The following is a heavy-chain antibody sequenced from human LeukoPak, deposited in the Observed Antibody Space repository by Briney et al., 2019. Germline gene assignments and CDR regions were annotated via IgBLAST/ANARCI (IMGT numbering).Heavy chain of an antibody. CDR2: ISGSGGST. D-gene: IGHD6-19*01. J-gene: IGHJ4*02. CDR1: GFTFSSYA. CDR3: AKAYSGWEYYFDY. Sequence: GASLRLSCAASGFTFSSYAMSWVRQAPGKGLEWVSVISGSGGSTYYADSVKGRFTISRDNSKNTLYLQMNSLRAEDTAVYYCAKAYSGWEYYFDYWGQGTLVTVSS. V-gene: IGHV3-23*01.